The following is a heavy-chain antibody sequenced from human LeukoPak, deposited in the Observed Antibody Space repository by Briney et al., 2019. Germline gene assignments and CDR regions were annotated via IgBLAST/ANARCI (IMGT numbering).Heavy chain of an antibody. Sequence: GGSLRLSCAASRFTFSTYGMHWVRQAPSKGLEWVALISYDGSNKYYADSVKGRFTISRDNSKNTLYLQMNSLRAEDTAVYYCARTIAAADKSPFDYWGQGTLVTVSS. D-gene: IGHD6-13*01. V-gene: IGHV3-30*03. CDR3: ARTIAAADKSPFDY. CDR1: RFTFSTYG. CDR2: ISYDGSNK. J-gene: IGHJ4*02.